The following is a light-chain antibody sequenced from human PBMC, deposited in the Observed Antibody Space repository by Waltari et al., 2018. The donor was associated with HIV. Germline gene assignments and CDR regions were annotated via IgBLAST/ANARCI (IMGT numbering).Light chain of an antibody. CDR2: GTS. CDR3: HHYNNWRET. J-gene: IGKJ1*01. CDR1: QSVNSN. Sequence: EILMTQSPATLSVSPGERATLSCRASQSVNSNLAWYQQKPGQTPRLLIYGTSRATDIPARFSGSGSGTEFTLTISSLQSEDFAVYYCHHYNNWRETFGQGTKVEIK. V-gene: IGKV3-15*01.